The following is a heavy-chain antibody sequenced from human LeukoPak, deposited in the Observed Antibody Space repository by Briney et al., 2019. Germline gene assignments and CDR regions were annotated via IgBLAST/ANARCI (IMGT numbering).Heavy chain of an antibody. D-gene: IGHD2-2*01. J-gene: IGHJ4*02. CDR1: GGSINSGGSS. CDR2: IYISGST. CDR3: ASPFYCNSTTCYDS. V-gene: IGHV4-30-2*01. Sequence: SENLSLTCSVSGGSINSGGSSWNWIRQPPGKGLEWIGHIYISGSTFYDPSLKTRVTISLDRSKNQFSLKLTSVTAADTAVYYCASPFYCNSTTCYDSWGQGTLVTVSS.